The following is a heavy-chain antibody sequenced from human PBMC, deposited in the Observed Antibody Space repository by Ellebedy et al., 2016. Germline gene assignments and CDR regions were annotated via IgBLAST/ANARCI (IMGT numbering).Heavy chain of an antibody. Sequence: GESLKISXVVSGFSFRSTWMSWVRQAPGKGLEWVANINQDGNGKYYVDSVRGRFTISRDNAKNSLYLQMNILTVEDTAVYYCATPLEGYSSSPPLDYWGQGTLISVSS. CDR2: INQDGNGK. CDR3: ATPLEGYSSSPPLDY. D-gene: IGHD6-19*01. J-gene: IGHJ4*02. V-gene: IGHV3-7*01. CDR1: GFSFRSTW.